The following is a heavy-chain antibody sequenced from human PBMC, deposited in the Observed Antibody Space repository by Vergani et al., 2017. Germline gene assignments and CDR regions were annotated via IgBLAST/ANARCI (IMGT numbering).Heavy chain of an antibody. CDR2: INHSVST. D-gene: IGHD3-16*01. J-gene: IGHJ4*02. CDR3: AWGRVWGSVYFDY. Sequence: QVQLQQWGAGLLKPSETLSLTCAVYGGSFSGYYWSWIRQPPVKGLEWIGEINHSVSTNYNPSLKSRVTISVDTSKNQISLKRSSVTAADTAVYYCAWGRVWGSVYFDYWGQGTLVTVSS. CDR1: GGSFSGYY. V-gene: IGHV4-34*01.